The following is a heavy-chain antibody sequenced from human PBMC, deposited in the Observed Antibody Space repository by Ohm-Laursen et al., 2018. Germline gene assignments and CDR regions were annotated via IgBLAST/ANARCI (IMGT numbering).Heavy chain of an antibody. CDR1: GFIVSNNY. J-gene: IGHJ4*02. V-gene: IGHV3-53*01. CDR3: AKERGGQSEFED. CDR2: IYSGGST. D-gene: IGHD3-16*01. Sequence: SLRLSCAASGFIVSNNYMNWARQAPGKGLEWVSVIYSGGSTYYADSVKGRFTISRDNSKDTLYLQMNSLRAEDTAVYYCAKERGGQSEFEDWGQGTLVTVSS.